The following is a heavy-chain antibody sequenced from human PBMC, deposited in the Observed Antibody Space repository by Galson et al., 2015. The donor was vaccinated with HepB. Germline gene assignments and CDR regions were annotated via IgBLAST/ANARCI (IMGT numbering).Heavy chain of an antibody. Sequence: SLRLSCAASGFTFSNAWMSWVRQAPGKGLEWVGRIKSKTDGGTTDYAAPVKGRFTISRDDSKNTLYLQMNSLKTEDTAVYYCTTDSPALWFGELFSPSHAFDIWGQGTMVTVSS. CDR1: GFTFSNAW. J-gene: IGHJ3*02. CDR3: TTDSPALWFGELFSPSHAFDI. V-gene: IGHV3-15*01. D-gene: IGHD3-10*01. CDR2: IKSKTDGGTT.